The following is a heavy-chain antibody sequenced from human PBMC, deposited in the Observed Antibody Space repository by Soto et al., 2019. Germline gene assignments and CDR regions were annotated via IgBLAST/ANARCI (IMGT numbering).Heavy chain of an antibody. D-gene: IGHD7-27*01. J-gene: IGHJ6*02. CDR2: INPSGGST. CDR3: ATTWGSVSGYGLDV. CDR1: GYTFTSYY. V-gene: IGHV1-46*04. Sequence: GASVKVSCKASGYTFTSYYMHWVRQAPGQGLEWMGIINPSGGSTSYAQTLQGRLTMTEDTSTDTAFMELSSLRSEDTALYYCATTWGSVSGYGLDVWGQGTTVTVSS.